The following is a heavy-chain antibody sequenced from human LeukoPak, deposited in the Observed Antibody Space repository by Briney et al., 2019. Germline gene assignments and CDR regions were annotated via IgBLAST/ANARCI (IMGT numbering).Heavy chain of an antibody. D-gene: IGHD1-26*01. Sequence: GGSLRLSCLDSGVMFSSYWMSWVRQAPGKGLEWVADINQAGSDKYYVDSVKGRFTISRDNGKSSLYLQMNSLRAEDTAVYFCASCPRWEGASWAHSFNIWGQGTMVTVSS. V-gene: IGHV3-7*01. J-gene: IGHJ3*02. CDR3: ASCPRWEGASWAHSFNI. CDR1: GVMFSSYW. CDR2: INQAGSDK.